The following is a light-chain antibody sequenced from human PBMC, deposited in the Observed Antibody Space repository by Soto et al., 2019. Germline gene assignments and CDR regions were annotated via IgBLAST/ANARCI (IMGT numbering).Light chain of an antibody. CDR2: DAS. Sequence: DIQMTQSPSTLSASVGDRVTITCRASQSISSWLAWYQQKPGKAPKLLIYDASSLESGVPSRFSGSGSGTEFTLTISSLQPDDFATYYCQQSYINPQTFGQGTKVDIK. CDR3: QQSYINPQT. J-gene: IGKJ1*01. V-gene: IGKV1-5*01. CDR1: QSISSW.